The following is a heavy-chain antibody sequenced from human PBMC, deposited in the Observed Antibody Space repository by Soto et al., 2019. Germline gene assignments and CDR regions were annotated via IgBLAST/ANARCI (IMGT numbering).Heavy chain of an antibody. Sequence: QVQLVQPGTEVKRPGDSVKVSCKASGYTFTGYYVHWVRQAPGQGLEWMGWINPNSGDTYLAQRFQGRVTMNRDTSIGTAYMELRGLTSDDTAEYYCAKGGAIVAAGTRVYLYNAMDVWGQGTTVTVSS. CDR1: GYTFTGYY. CDR3: AKGGAIVAAGTRVYLYNAMDV. CDR2: INPNSGDT. J-gene: IGHJ6*02. D-gene: IGHD1-26*01. V-gene: IGHV1-2*02.